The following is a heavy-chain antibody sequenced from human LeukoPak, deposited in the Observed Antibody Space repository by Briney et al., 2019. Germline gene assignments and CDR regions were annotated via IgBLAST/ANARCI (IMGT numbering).Heavy chain of an antibody. CDR3: AKDSFRENGRWDAFDI. Sequence: GGSLRLSCVASGFTFSSYAMSWVRQAPEKGLEWVSSIHGGGGGVFYADSVKGRFTISRENSRNTLYLQMNSLRAEDTAVYYCAKDSFRENGRWDAFDIWGQGTMVTVSS. D-gene: IGHD1-26*01. CDR1: GFTFSSYA. CDR2: IHGGGGGV. J-gene: IGHJ3*02. V-gene: IGHV3-23*01.